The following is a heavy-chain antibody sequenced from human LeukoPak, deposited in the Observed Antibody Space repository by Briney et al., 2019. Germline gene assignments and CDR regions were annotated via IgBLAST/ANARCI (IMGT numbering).Heavy chain of an antibody. CDR2: ISGSGGST. J-gene: IGHJ4*02. Sequence: PGGSLRLSCAASGFTFSSYAMNWVRQAPGKGLEWVSSISGSGGSTYYADSVKGRFTISRDNSKNTLYLQMNSLRAEDTAVYYCARGGGSFDYWGQGTLVTVSS. V-gene: IGHV3-23*01. D-gene: IGHD1-26*01. CDR3: ARGGGSFDY. CDR1: GFTFSSYA.